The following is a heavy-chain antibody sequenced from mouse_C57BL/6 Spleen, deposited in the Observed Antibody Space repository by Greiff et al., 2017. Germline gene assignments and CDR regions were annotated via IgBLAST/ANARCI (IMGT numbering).Heavy chain of an antibody. Sequence: VQLKESGPELVKPGASVKMSCKASGYTFTDYNMHWVKQSHGKSLEWIGYINPNNGGTSYNQKFKGKATLTVNKSSSTAYMELRSLTSEDSAVYYCARERWWDGKMDYWGQGTSVTVSS. D-gene: IGHD2-1*01. CDR1: GYTFTDYN. V-gene: IGHV1-22*01. CDR3: ARERWWDGKMDY. J-gene: IGHJ4*01. CDR2: INPNNGGT.